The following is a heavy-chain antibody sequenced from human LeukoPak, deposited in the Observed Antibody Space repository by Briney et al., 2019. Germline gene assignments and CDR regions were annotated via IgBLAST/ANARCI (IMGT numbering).Heavy chain of an antibody. CDR1: GGSISSYY. CDR3: ARDRLDRYFDSRGAFDY. J-gene: IGHJ4*02. Sequence: SETLSLTCTASGGSISSYYWSWIRQPPGKGLEWIGYIYYSGSTDYNPSLKSRVTISVDTSKNQFSLKLSSVTAADTAVYYCARDRLDRYFDSRGAFDYWGQGTLVTVSS. D-gene: IGHD3-9*01. V-gene: IGHV4-59*01. CDR2: IYYSGST.